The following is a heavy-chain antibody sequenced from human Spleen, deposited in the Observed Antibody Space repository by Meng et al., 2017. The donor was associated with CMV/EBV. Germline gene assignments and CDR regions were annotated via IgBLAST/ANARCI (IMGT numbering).Heavy chain of an antibody. D-gene: IGHD1-14*01. CDR2: INVYSGDI. J-gene: IGHJ4*02. Sequence: ASVKVSCKASGYPFTSVINWERQAPGQGLEWMGWINVYSGDIKYAENFQGRVTMTRDTSTSSAYMELRRLNSDDTAVHYCARAGGALEFDYWGQGALVTVSS. CDR3: ARAGGALEFDY. CDR1: GYPFTSV. V-gene: IGHV1-2*02.